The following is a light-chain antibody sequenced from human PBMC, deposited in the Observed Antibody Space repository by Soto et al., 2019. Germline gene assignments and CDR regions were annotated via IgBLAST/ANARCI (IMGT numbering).Light chain of an antibody. Sequence: QSVLTQPPSASGSPGQSITISCTGTSSDVGGYTYVSWYQQHPDKAPKLIIYEVTNRPSGVSNRFSGSKSGNMASLTISGLQAEDEADYYCSSYTRTSPYVFGGGTKVNVL. J-gene: IGLJ1*01. CDR1: SSDVGGYTY. CDR2: EVT. V-gene: IGLV2-14*01. CDR3: SSYTRTSPYV.